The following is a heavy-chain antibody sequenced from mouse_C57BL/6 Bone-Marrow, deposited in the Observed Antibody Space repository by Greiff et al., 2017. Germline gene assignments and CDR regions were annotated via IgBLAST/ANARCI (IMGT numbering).Heavy chain of an antibody. CDR3: VRHTGSWYAMDY. V-gene: IGHV10-1*01. D-gene: IGHD1-1*01. CDR1: GFSFNTYA. CDR2: IRSKSNNYAT. Sequence: EVKLVESGGGLVQPKGSLKLSCAASGFSFNTYAMNWVRQAPGKGLEWVARIRSKSNNYATYYADSVKDRFTISRDDSESMLYLQMNNLKTEDTAMYYCVRHTGSWYAMDYWGQGTSVTVSS. J-gene: IGHJ4*01.